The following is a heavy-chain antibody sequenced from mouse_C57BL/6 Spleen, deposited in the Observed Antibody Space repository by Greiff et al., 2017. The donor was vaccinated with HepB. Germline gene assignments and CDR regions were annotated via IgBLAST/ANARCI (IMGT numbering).Heavy chain of an antibody. CDR3: ARPYDYDGYYFDY. J-gene: IGHJ2*01. V-gene: IGHV5-17*01. CDR2: ISSGSSTI. CDR1: GFTFSDYG. D-gene: IGHD2-4*01. Sequence: VQLVESGGGLVKPGGSLKLSCAASGFTFSDYGMHWVRQAPEKGLEWVAYISSGSSTIYYADTVKGRFTISRDNAKNTLFLQMTSLRSEDTAMYYCARPYDYDGYYFDYWGQGTTLTVSS.